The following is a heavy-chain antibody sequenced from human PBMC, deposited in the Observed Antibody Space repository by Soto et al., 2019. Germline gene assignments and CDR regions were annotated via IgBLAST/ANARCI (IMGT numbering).Heavy chain of an antibody. J-gene: IGHJ4*02. CDR1: GFTFSSYA. CDR2: ISSNGGST. Sequence: GGSLRLSCAASGFTFSSYAMHWVRQAPGKGLEYVSAISSNGGSTYYANSVKGRYTISRDNSKNTLYLQMGSLRAEDMAVYYCARVAFYDFWNGYYKYFDYWGQGALVTVSS. V-gene: IGHV3-64*01. CDR3: ARVAFYDFWNGYYKYFDY. D-gene: IGHD3-3*01.